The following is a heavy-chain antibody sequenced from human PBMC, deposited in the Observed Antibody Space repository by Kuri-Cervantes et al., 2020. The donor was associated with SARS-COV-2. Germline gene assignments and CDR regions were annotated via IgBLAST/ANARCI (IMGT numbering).Heavy chain of an antibody. D-gene: IGHD7-27*01. CDR1: GYTFTAHH. CDR2: IIPIFGTA. V-gene: IGHV1-69*05. CDR3: ARGPWMGTYYFDY. Sequence: SVKVSCKASGYTFTAHHIHWVRQAPGQGLEWMGGIIPIFGTANYAQKFQGRVTITTDESTSTAYMELSSLRSEDTAVYYCARGPWMGTYYFDYWGQGTLVTVSS. J-gene: IGHJ4*02.